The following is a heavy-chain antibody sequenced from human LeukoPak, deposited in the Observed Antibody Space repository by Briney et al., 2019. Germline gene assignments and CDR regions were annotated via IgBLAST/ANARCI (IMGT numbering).Heavy chain of an antibody. CDR3: AKARGPAATHPEY. V-gene: IGHV3-23*01. CDR1: GFTFSNFA. CDR2: LYGGGDVT. Sequence: GGSLRLSCAASGFTFSNFAMTWVRQAPGKGLEWVSGLYGGGDVTYYADSVKGRFTISKDDAKNTLYLQMNSLRAEDTAVYYCAKARGPAATHPEYWGQGTLVTVSS. J-gene: IGHJ4*02. D-gene: IGHD6-25*01.